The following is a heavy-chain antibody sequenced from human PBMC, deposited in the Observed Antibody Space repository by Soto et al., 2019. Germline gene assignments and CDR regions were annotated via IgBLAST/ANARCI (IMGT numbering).Heavy chain of an antibody. CDR1: GYSFTSYW. CDR3: ARCLRSSTSCYGMDV. CDR2: IYPGDSDT. V-gene: IGHV5-51*01. J-gene: IGHJ6*02. Sequence: GESPKISCKGSGYSFTSYWIGWVRQMPGKGLEWMGIIYPGDSDTRYSPSFQGQVTISADKSISTAYLQWSSLKASDTAMYYCARCLRSSTSCYGMDVWGQGTTVTVS. D-gene: IGHD2-2*01.